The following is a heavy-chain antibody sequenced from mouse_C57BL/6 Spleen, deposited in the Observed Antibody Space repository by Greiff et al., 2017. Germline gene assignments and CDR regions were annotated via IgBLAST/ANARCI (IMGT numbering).Heavy chain of an antibody. CDR1: GYSITSGYY. D-gene: IGHD4-1*01. Sequence: VQLQQSGPGLVKPSQSLSLTCSVTGYSITSGYYWNWIRQFPGNKLEWMGYISYDGSTNYNPSLKNRISITRDTSKNQCFLQLNSVTTEDTATYYCARDNWGSFDYWGQGTTLTVSS. J-gene: IGHJ2*01. CDR3: ARDNWGSFDY. CDR2: ISYDGST. V-gene: IGHV3-6*01.